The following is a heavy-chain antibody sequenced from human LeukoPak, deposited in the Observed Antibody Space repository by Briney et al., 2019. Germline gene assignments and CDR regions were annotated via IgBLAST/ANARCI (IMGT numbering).Heavy chain of an antibody. CDR2: IIRGSGYI. CDR3: ARGDYGDDHAFDI. V-gene: IGHV3-21*01. D-gene: IGHD4-17*01. CDR1: GFTFSGYT. J-gene: IGHJ3*02. Sequence: GGSLRLSCAASGFTFSGYTMNWVRQAPGKGLERVSSIIRGSGYIYYADSVKGRFTISRDNPKNSLYLQMNSLRAEDTAVYYCARGDYGDDHAFDIWGQGTMVTVSS.